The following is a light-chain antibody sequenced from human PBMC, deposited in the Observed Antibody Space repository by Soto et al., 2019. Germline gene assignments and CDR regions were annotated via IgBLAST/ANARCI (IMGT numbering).Light chain of an antibody. CDR3: QKYDPWPRS. J-gene: IGKJ4*01. CDR1: QSFGTN. CDR2: GTS. Sequence: DIVLTQSPVTLSVSPGEGAALSCRASQSFGTNLGWSQQKSGQAPRLLIYGTSIRATGIPARFSGSGSGTEFNLTISSLQSEDLAVYYCQKYDPWPRSFGGGTKVEI. V-gene: IGKV3-15*01.